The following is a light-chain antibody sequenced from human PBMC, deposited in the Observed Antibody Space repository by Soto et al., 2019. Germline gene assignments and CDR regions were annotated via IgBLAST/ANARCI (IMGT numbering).Light chain of an antibody. V-gene: IGLV2-8*01. CDR2: EVN. Sequence: QSALTQPPSASGSPGQSVTISCTGTSSDVGGYNFVSWYQQHPGYAPKLMIYEVNKRPSGVPDRFSGSKSGNTASLTVSGLQAEDEADYYCSSFAGFNNRFGFGTGTKVTVL. CDR3: SSFAGFNNRFG. J-gene: IGLJ1*01. CDR1: SSDVGGYNF.